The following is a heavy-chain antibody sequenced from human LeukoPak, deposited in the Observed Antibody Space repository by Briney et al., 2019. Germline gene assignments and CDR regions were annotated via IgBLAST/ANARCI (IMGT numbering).Heavy chain of an antibody. CDR2: IYYSGST. CDR1: GGSISSSSYY. D-gene: IGHD1-26*01. Sequence: PSETLSLTCTVSGGSISSSSYYWGWIRQPPGKGLEWIGSIYYSGSTYYNPSLKSRVTISVDTSKNQFSLKLSSVTAADTAVYYCASRRVPSGSYPFDYWGQGTLVTVSS. V-gene: IGHV4-39*07. CDR3: ASRRVPSGSYPFDY. J-gene: IGHJ4*02.